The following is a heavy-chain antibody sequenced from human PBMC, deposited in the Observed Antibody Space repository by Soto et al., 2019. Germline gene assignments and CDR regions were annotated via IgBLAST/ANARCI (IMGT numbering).Heavy chain of an antibody. Sequence: EVQLLESGGDLVQPGGSLRLYSEASGFTFSNYAMSWVRQAPGKGLEWVTGISARGGTTYYVDSVKGRFTISRDNSKNTLYLQMNALRAEDRAVYYCAKDRGFGAGHGMDVWGQGTTVTVSS. CDR2: ISARGGTT. V-gene: IGHV3-23*01. D-gene: IGHD3-10*01. CDR1: GFTFSNYA. CDR3: AKDRGFGAGHGMDV. J-gene: IGHJ6*02.